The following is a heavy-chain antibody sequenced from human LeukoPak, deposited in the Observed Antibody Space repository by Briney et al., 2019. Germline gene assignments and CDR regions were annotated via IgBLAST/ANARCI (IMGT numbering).Heavy chain of an antibody. Sequence: SVKVSCKASGGTFSSYAISWVRQAPGQGLKWMGGIIPIFGTANYAQKFQGRVTITADESTSTAYMELSSLRSEDTAVYYCARDLQSSRDGYTRVGRDDDYWGQGTLVTVSS. CDR2: IIPIFGTA. CDR1: GGTFSSYA. V-gene: IGHV1-69*01. CDR3: ARDLQSSRDGYTRVGRDDDY. D-gene: IGHD5-24*01. J-gene: IGHJ4*02.